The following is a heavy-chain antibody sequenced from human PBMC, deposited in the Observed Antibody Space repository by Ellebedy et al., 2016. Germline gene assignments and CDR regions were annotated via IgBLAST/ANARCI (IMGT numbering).Heavy chain of an antibody. CDR1: GFAFRNFF. Sequence: GGSLRLXXVASGFAFRNFFMTWVRQAPGGGLEWVSTINGGGDITVSADSVKGRFTISRDNSRNTLYLQMNSLRAEDTAVYYCYYGHYSGSWGQGTLVTVSS. J-gene: IGHJ4*02. D-gene: IGHD4-17*01. V-gene: IGHV3-23*01. CDR3: YYGHYSGS. CDR2: INGGGDIT.